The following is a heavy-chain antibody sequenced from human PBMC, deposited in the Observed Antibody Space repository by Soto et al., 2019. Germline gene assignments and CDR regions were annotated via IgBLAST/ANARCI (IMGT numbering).Heavy chain of an antibody. V-gene: IGHV4-34*01. D-gene: IGHD2-15*01. CDR3: ARGHPRSFVSTVVVAAYWFDP. CDR1: GGSFSSYY. Sequence: QVQLQQWGAGLLKPSETLSLTCAVYGGSFSSYYWSWIRQPPGKGLEWIGEINRGGSTNCNPEISQNTTTNYNPSLKSRVTISVDTSKNQFSLKLRSVTAADTAVYYCARGHPRSFVSTVVVAAYWFDPWGQGTLVAVSS. J-gene: IGHJ5*02. CDR2: INRGGSTNCNPEISQNTTT.